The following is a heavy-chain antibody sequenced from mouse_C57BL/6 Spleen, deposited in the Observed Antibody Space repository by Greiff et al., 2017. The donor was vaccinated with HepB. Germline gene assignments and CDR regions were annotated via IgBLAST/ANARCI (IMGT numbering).Heavy chain of an antibody. J-gene: IGHJ1*03. CDR2: INYDGSST. D-gene: IGHD1-1*01. CDR1: GFTFSDYY. Sequence: EVKLMESEGGLVQPGSSMKLSCTASGFTFSDYYMAWVRQVPEKGLEWVANINYDGSSTYYLDSLKSRFIISRDNAKNILYLQMSSLKSEDTATYYCARDRTTGGYFDVWGTGTTVTVSS. V-gene: IGHV5-16*01. CDR3: ARDRTTGGYFDV.